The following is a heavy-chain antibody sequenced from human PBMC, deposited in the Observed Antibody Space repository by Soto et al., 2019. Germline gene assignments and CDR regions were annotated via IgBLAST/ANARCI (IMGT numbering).Heavy chain of an antibody. J-gene: IGHJ4*01. Sequence: GGSLRLSCVASGFRVSGSTMNWVRQAPGKGLNWVSSISSSSHYIYYADSLKGRFTISRDNAKNSLYPQMNSLRAEDTAVYYCARYDDGDYVDYWGHGTLVTVS. CDR1: GFRVSGST. D-gene: IGHD4-17*01. CDR3: ARYDDGDYVDY. CDR2: ISSSSHYI. V-gene: IGHV3-21*04.